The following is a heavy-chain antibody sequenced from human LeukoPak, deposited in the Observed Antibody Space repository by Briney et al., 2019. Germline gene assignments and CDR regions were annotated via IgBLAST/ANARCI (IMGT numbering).Heavy chain of an antibody. CDR2: ISGSGGST. J-gene: IGHJ6*03. Sequence: GGSLRLSCAPSWLTFISSAMGSARHPPGGWLECVSFISGSGGSTYYADSVKGRFTISRDNSKNTLSLQMNSLRAEHTAVYYCAKDLVRITIFGVVIPPSYYMDVWGKGTTVTVSS. V-gene: IGHV3-23*01. CDR3: AKDLVRITIFGVVIPPSYYMDV. CDR1: WLTFISSA. D-gene: IGHD3-3*01.